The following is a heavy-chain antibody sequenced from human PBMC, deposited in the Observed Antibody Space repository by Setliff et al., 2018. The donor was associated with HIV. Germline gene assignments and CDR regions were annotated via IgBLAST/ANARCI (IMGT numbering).Heavy chain of an antibody. J-gene: IGHJ4*02. CDR1: GESLSGYY. V-gene: IGHV4-34*01. CDR2: INHSGTT. CDR3: ARGNPDFDILTGYWSHFFDY. Sequence: PSETLSLTCAVYGESLSGYYWSWLRQPPGKGLEWLGEINHSGTTNYNASLNRRVTISVDTSKNQFSLELGYVTAADTAMYYCARGNPDFDILTGYWSHFFDYWGQGTPVTVSS. D-gene: IGHD3-9*01.